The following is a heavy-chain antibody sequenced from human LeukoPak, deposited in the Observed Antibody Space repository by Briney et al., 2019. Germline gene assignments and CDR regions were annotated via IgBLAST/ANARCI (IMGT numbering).Heavy chain of an antibody. Sequence: QPGGSLRLSCAASGFTFRSYEMNWVRQAPGKGLEWVSVISHSGGSTFYADSVKGRFTISRDNSMNTLYLQMNSLRVEDTAVYYCAKDGGRVAAALDFWGQGTPVTVSS. CDR1: GFTFRSYE. V-gene: IGHV3-23*01. J-gene: IGHJ4*02. D-gene: IGHD6-13*01. CDR2: ISHSGGST. CDR3: AKDGGRVAAALDF.